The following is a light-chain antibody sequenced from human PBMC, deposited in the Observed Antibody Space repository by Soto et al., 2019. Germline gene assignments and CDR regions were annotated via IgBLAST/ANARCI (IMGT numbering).Light chain of an antibody. V-gene: IGLV1-47*01. J-gene: IGLJ2*01. CDR2: RSN. Sequence: QSVLTQPPSASGTPGQRVTISCSGSGSNIGTNYVYWYQQLPGTAPKLLIYRSNQRPSGVPDRFSGSKSGTSASLAISGLRSEDEADYYCASWDDSRSAGEVFGGGTKLTVL. CDR3: ASWDDSRSAGEV. CDR1: GSNIGTNY.